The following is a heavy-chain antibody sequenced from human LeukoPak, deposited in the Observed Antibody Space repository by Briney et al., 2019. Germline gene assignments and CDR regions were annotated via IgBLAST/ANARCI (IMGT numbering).Heavy chain of an antibody. V-gene: IGHV4-39*07. Sequence: SETLSLTYAVPGGSISSSNYYWGWIRQPPGKGLEWIGNIYYTGSTYYNPSLTSRVTISVDSSKNHFSLKLTSVTAADTAVYYCASISNPNYFDSSGYYDSWGQGTLVTVSS. D-gene: IGHD3-22*01. J-gene: IGHJ5*01. CDR1: GGSISSSNYY. CDR3: ASISNPNYFDSSGYYDS. CDR2: IYYTGST.